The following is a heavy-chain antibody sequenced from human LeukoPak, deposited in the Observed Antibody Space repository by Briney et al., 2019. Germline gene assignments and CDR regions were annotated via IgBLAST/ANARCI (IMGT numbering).Heavy chain of an antibody. CDR3: ARRGSSGLGWYFDL. J-gene: IGHJ2*01. D-gene: IGHD6-19*01. CDR1: GGSISSSRYC. Sequence: SETLSLTCTVSGGSISSSRYCWGWIRQPPGKGLEWIGSIYYSGSTYYNPSLKSRVTISVDTSKNQFSLKLSSVTAADTAVYYCARRGSSGLGWYFDLWGRGTLVTVSS. V-gene: IGHV4-39*01. CDR2: IYYSGST.